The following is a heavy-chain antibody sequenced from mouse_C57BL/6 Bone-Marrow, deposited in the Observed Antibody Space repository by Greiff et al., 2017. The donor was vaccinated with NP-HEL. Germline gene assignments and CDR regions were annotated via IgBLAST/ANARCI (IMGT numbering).Heavy chain of an antibody. CDR3: ARCYDGYYVDWYFDV. Sequence: QVQLQPGAELVKPGASVKLSCKASGYTFTSYWMHWVKQRPGRGLEWIGRIDPNSGGTKYNEKFKSKATLTVDKPSSTAYMQLSSLTSEDSAVYYCARCYDGYYVDWYFDVWGTGTTVTVSS. D-gene: IGHD2-3*01. J-gene: IGHJ1*03. CDR2: IDPNSGGT. CDR1: GYTFTSYW. V-gene: IGHV1-72*01.